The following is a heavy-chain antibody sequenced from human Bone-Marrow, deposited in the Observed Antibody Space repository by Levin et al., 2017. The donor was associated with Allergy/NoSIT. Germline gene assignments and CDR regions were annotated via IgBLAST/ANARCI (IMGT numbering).Heavy chain of an antibody. CDR1: GYSFTSYW. D-gene: IGHD1-26*01. CDR2: IYPGDSDT. V-gene: IGHV5-51*01. CDR3: ASPSPKVGASSDYYYDYGMDV. Sequence: GESLKISCKGSGYSFTSYWIGWVRQMPGKGLEWMGIIYPGDSDTRYSPSFQGQVTISADKSISTAYLQWSSLKASDTAMYYCASPSPKVGASSDYYYDYGMDVWGQGTTVTVSS. J-gene: IGHJ6*02.